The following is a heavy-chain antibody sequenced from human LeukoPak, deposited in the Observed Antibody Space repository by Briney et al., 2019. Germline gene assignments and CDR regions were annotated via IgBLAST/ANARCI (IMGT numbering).Heavy chain of an antibody. V-gene: IGHV3-9*01. CDR1: GFTFDDYA. CDR3: VRDGVGAPPFDY. CDR2: ISWNSGSI. Sequence: PGGSLRLSCAASGFTFDDYAMHWVRQAPGKGLEWVSGISWNSGSIGYADSVKGRFTISRDNAKNTLDLQMNNLRVEDTAVYYCVRDGVGAPPFDYWGEGVLVTVSS. D-gene: IGHD1-26*01. J-gene: IGHJ4*02.